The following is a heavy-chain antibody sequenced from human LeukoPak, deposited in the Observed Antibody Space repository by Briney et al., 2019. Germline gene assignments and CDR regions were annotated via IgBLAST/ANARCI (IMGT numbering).Heavy chain of an antibody. J-gene: IGHJ6*02. Sequence: SVKVSCKASGYTFTGYYMHWVRQAPGQGLEWMGWINPNSGGTNYAQKFQGRVTMTRDTSISTAYMELSRLRSDDTAVYYCARVSYYDFWSGWSHYYYGMDVWGQGTTVTVSS. D-gene: IGHD3-3*01. CDR2: INPNSGGT. CDR3: ARVSYYDFWSGWSHYYYGMDV. V-gene: IGHV1-2*02. CDR1: GYTFTGYY.